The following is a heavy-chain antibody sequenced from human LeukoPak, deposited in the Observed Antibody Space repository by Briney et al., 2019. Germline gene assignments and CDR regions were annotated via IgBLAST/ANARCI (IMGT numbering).Heavy chain of an antibody. CDR2: IGKNQ. CDR1: RFSLGNFV. V-gene: IGHV3-23*01. CDR3: AKGSNGDYDN. D-gene: IGHD4-17*01. J-gene: IGHJ4*02. Sequence: GESLRLSCAPSRFSLGNFVMSWVRQAPGKGLEWVATIGKNQYYADSVKGRFTISKDNSKNTMYLQMDSLGVDDTAIYYCAKGSNGDYDNWGQGTLVTVSS.